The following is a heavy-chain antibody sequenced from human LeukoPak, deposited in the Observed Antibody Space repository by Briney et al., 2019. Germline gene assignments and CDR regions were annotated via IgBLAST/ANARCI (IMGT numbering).Heavy chain of an antibody. CDR1: GFTFSSYA. CDR2: ISYDGSNK. Sequence: PGGSLRLSCAASGFTFSSYAMHWVRQAPGKGLEWVAVISYDGSNKYYADSVKGRFTISRDNSKNTLYLQMNSLRAEDTAVYYCARGNVGATTYLDYWGQETLVTVSS. CDR3: ARGNVGATTYLDY. J-gene: IGHJ4*02. D-gene: IGHD1-26*01. V-gene: IGHV3-30-3*01.